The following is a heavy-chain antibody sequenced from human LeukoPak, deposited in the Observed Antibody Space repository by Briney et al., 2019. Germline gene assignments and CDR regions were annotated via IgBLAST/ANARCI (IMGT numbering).Heavy chain of an antibody. CDR1: GFTFSDYY. CDR3: ARDRLGDYDHSGYYDK. J-gene: IGHJ4*02. CDR2: ICDSGRTV. V-gene: IGHV3-11*01. D-gene: IGHD3-22*01. Sequence: GSLRLSCAASGFTFSDYYMSWLRQAPGKGLEWVAYICDSGRTVYYADSVRGRSTISRDNAKNSVYLQMNNLRAEDTAVYYCARDRLGDYDHSGYYDKWGQGTLVTVSS.